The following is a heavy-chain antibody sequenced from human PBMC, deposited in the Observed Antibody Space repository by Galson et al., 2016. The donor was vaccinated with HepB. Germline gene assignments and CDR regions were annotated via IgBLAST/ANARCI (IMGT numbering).Heavy chain of an antibody. V-gene: IGHV3-74*01. D-gene: IGHD3-10*01. Sequence: SLRLSCAASGFTFSTYSMDWVRQAPGKGLVWVSRINSDGSSTGFADSVKGRFTISRDNAKNTLYLQMISLRAEDTAVYYCASSVRGSGSPPGGYWGQGILVTVSS. CDR2: INSDGSST. CDR1: GFTFSTYS. J-gene: IGHJ4*02. CDR3: ASSVRGSGSPPGGY.